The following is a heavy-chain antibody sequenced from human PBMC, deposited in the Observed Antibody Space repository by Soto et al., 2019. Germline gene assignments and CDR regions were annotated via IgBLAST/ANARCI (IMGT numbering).Heavy chain of an antibody. CDR1: GFTVSSKY. J-gene: IGHJ6*04. D-gene: IGHD2-15*01. CDR2: IQSGGPT. V-gene: IGHV3-66*01. Sequence: EVHLVESGGGLVQPGGSLRLSCAASGFTVSSKYMSWVRQAPGKGLEWVSLIQSGGPTYYADSVKGRFTISRDTSENTLHLQMDSLRAEDTAVYYCARDDVLCDGGRCYGVPLDVWGTGTPVTVSS. CDR3: ARDDVLCDGGRCYGVPLDV.